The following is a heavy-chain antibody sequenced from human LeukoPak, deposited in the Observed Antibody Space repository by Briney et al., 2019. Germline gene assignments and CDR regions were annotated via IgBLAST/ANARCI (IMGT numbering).Heavy chain of an antibody. CDR2: ISGSGGST. V-gene: IGHV3-23*01. Sequence: GGSLRLSCAASGFTFSSYAMSWVRQAPGKGLEWVSAISGSGGSTYYADSVKGRFTISRDNSKNTLYLQMNSLRAEDTAVYYCAKDKHYYGSGSYGPLDYWGQGTLVTVSS. D-gene: IGHD3-10*01. CDR1: GFTFSSYA. J-gene: IGHJ4*02. CDR3: AKDKHYYGSGSYGPLDY.